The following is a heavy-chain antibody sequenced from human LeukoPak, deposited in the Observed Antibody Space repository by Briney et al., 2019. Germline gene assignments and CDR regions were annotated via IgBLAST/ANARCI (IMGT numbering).Heavy chain of an antibody. CDR1: AGSISNGDYY. D-gene: IGHD6-25*01. CDR2: IFYGEST. J-gene: IGHJ4*01. CDR3: ARQLPTAAADTRGYFDY. V-gene: IGHV4-39*01. Sequence: PSETLSLTCSVSAGSISNGDYYWGWLRQAPAKGLEWIGCIFYGESTHYNPSLKSRATISVDTSKNQFSLKLTSVTAADAAIYYCARQLPTAAADTRGYFDYWGQGTVVTVSS.